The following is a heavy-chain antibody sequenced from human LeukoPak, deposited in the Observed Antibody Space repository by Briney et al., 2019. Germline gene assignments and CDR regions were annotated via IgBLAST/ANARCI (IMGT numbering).Heavy chain of an antibody. Sequence: GGSLRLSCVASGFTFSTYWMHWVRQVPGKRLVWVSRINGDGSSTTYADSVKGRFTISRDNANNTLYLQMNSLRAEDTAVHYCARDRETTVTTLDFWGQGTVVTVSS. CDR1: GFTFSTYW. D-gene: IGHD4-11*01. V-gene: IGHV3-74*03. J-gene: IGHJ4*02. CDR3: ARDRETTVTTLDF. CDR2: INGDGSST.